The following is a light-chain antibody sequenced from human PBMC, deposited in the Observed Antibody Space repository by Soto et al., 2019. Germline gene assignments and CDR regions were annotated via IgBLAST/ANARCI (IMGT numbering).Light chain of an antibody. Sequence: QSMLTQPPSVSGSPGQSVAISCSGTSSDVGSYNRVSWYQQPPGTAPKLMIYDVSNRPSGVPDRFSGSKSGNTASLTISGLQAEDEADYYCSSFTPSSTHVFATGT. CDR2: DVS. J-gene: IGLJ1*01. CDR1: SSDVGSYNR. V-gene: IGLV2-18*02. CDR3: SSFTPSSTHV.